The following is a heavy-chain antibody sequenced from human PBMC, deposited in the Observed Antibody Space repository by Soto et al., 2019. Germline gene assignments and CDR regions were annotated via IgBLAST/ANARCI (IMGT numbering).Heavy chain of an antibody. D-gene: IGHD1-26*01. V-gene: IGHV4-30-2*01. Sequence: SETLSLTCTVSGGSISSGGYYWSWIRQHPGKGLEWIGYIYHSGSTYYSPSLKSRVTISVDRSKNQFSLKLSSVTAADTAVYYCASRPSGSGFDPWGQGTLVTVSS. J-gene: IGHJ5*02. CDR1: GGSISSGGYY. CDR3: ASRPSGSGFDP. CDR2: IYHSGST.